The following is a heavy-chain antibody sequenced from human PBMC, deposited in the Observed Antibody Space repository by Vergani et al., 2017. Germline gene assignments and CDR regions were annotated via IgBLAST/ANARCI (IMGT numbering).Heavy chain of an antibody. CDR2: INHSGST. J-gene: IGHJ4*02. Sequence: QVQLQQWGAGLLKPSETLSLTCAVYGGSFSGYYWSWIRQPPGKGLEWIGEINHSGSTNYNPALKSRVTISVDTSKNQFSLKLSSVTAEDTAVYYCASDSGYAYDYWGQGTLVTVSS. CDR1: GGSFSGYY. D-gene: IGHD5-12*01. CDR3: ASDSGYAYDY. V-gene: IGHV4-34*01.